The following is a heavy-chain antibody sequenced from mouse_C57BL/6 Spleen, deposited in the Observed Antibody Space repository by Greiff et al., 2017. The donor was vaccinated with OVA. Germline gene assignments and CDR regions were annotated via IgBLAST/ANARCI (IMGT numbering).Heavy chain of an antibody. CDR2: IDPSDSYT. Sequence: VQLQQPGAELVKPGASVKLSCKASGYTFTSYWMQWVKQRPGQGLEWIGEIDPSDSYTNYNQKFKGKATLTVDTSSSTAYMQLSSLTSEDSAVYYCARVTYDGYLDYWGQGTTLTVSS. CDR1: GYTFTSYW. CDR3: ARVTYDGYLDY. J-gene: IGHJ2*01. V-gene: IGHV1-50*01. D-gene: IGHD2-3*01.